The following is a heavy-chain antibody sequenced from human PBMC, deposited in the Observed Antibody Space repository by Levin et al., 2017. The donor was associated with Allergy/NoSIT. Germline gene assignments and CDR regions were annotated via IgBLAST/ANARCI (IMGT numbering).Heavy chain of an antibody. D-gene: IGHD3-3*01. CDR1: GYTFTSYY. Sequence: ASVKVSCKASGYTFTSYYMHWVRQAPGQGLEWMGIINPSGGSTSYAQKFQGRVTMTRDTSTSTVYMELSSLRSEDTAVYYCARGQETEPHYDFWSGYYTPLSPYYDYYMDVWGKGTTVTVSS. J-gene: IGHJ6*03. V-gene: IGHV1-46*01. CDR3: ARGQETEPHYDFWSGYYTPLSPYYDYYMDV. CDR2: INPSGGST.